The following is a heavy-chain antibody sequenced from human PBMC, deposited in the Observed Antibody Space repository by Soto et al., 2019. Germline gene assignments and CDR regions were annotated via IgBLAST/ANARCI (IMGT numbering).Heavy chain of an antibody. D-gene: IGHD2-2*01. J-gene: IGHJ4*02. V-gene: IGHV4-61*01. CDR1: GGSVSSGSYY. CDR2: IYYSGST. Sequence: QVQLQESGPGLVKPSETLSLTCTVSGGSVSSGSYYWSWIRQPPGKGLEWIGYIYYSGSTNYNPSLKSRVTISVDTSKNQFSLKLSSVTAADTAVYYCARRFVVVPAAMIAAAAPFDYWGQGTLVTVSS. CDR3: ARRFVVVPAAMIAAAAPFDY.